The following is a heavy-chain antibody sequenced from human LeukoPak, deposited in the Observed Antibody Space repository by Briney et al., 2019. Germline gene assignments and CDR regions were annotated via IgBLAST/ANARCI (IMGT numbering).Heavy chain of an antibody. V-gene: IGHV3-74*01. CDR1: GFTFSSYW. J-gene: IGHJ5*02. Sequence: GGSLRLSCAASGFTFSSYWMHWVRQAPGKGLVWVSRIKSDGSYTSYADSVKGRFTISRDNAKNTLYLQINSLRAEDTAVYYCSRDFGGAWGQGTLVTVSS. D-gene: IGHD3-10*01. CDR2: IKSDGSYT. CDR3: SRDFGGA.